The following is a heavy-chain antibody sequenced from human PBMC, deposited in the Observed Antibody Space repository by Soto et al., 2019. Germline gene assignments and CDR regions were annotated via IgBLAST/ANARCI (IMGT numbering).Heavy chain of an antibody. Sequence: SETLSLTCTVSGGSISYEYYHWTWIRQSPGQGLEWIGYIHYSGSIIYNPSFKSRVTISVDTSKNQFSLQLSSVTAADTAVYFCAREDDGGDRDYYGLDVWGQGTTVTVSS. CDR1: GGSISYEYYH. D-gene: IGHD2-21*02. V-gene: IGHV4-30-4*08. CDR2: IHYSGSI. CDR3: AREDDGGDRDYYGLDV. J-gene: IGHJ6*02.